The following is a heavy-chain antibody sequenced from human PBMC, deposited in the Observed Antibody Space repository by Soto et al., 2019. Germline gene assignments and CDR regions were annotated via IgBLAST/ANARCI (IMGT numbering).Heavy chain of an antibody. CDR1: GFTFSSYS. CDR2: ISSSSSYI. V-gene: IGHV3-21*01. D-gene: IGHD3-3*01. CDR3: ARGLEWPNYMDV. J-gene: IGHJ6*03. Sequence: GGSLRLSCAASGFTFSSYSMNWVRQAPGKWLEWVSSISSSSSYINYADSLQGRFTISRDNAKNSLYLQMNSLRAEDTAVYYCARGLEWPNYMDVWGKGTTVTVSS.